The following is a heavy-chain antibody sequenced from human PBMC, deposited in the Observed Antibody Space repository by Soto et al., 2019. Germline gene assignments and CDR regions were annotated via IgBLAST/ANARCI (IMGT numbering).Heavy chain of an antibody. CDR1: GFTFSDHY. V-gene: IGHV3-11*01. CDR3: ARDVESGPLEAFDL. D-gene: IGHD6-6*01. Sequence: QVQLVESGGGLVKPGGSLRLSCAASGFTFSDHYMAWIRQAPGKGLEWLSYISSSGGIIQYADSVKGRFTISRDNAKKSLYLQMNSLRVEDTAVYYCARDVESGPLEAFDLWGQGTMVSVSS. J-gene: IGHJ3*01. CDR2: ISSSGGII.